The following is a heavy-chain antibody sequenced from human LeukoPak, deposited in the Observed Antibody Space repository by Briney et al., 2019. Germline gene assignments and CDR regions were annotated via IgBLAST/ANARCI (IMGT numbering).Heavy chain of an antibody. Sequence: PGGSLRLSCAASGFTFSSYAMSWVRQAPGKGLEWVSAISGSGGSTYYADSVKGRFTISRDNSKNTLYLQMNSLRAEDTAVYYCAKGTVDWYELGVDYWGQGTLVTVSS. CDR3: AKGTVDWYELGVDY. J-gene: IGHJ4*02. CDR1: GFTFSSYA. CDR2: ISGSGGST. V-gene: IGHV3-23*01. D-gene: IGHD1-1*01.